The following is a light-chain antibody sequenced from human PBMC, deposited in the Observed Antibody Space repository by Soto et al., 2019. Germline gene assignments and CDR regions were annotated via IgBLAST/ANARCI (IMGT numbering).Light chain of an antibody. Sequence: EFVLTQSPGTLSLSPGERATLSCRAIPSTSSNYLAWYQQKPGQAPRLLIYAASSRATGTPDRFSGSGSGTDFTLTISRLEPEDFAVYYCQQYGSSPPITFGQGTRLENK. J-gene: IGKJ5*01. V-gene: IGKV3-20*01. CDR2: AAS. CDR1: PSTSSNY. CDR3: QQYGSSPPIT.